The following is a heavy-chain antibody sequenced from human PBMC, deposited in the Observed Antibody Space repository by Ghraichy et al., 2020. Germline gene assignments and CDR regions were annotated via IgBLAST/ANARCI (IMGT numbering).Heavy chain of an antibody. D-gene: IGHD3-3*01. CDR1: GYTFTSYD. J-gene: IGHJ5*02. CDR3: ARGGYDFWSGYIFKRYNWFDP. V-gene: IGHV1-8*01. CDR2: MNPNSGNT. Sequence: ASVKVSCKASGYTFTSYDINWVRQATGQGLEWMGWMNPNSGNTGYAQKFQGRVTMTRNTSISTAYMELSSLRSEDTAVYYCARGGYDFWSGYIFKRYNWFDPWGQGTLVTVSS.